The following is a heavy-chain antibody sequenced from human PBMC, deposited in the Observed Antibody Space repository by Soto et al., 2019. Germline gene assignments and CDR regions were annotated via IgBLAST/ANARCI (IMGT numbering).Heavy chain of an antibody. J-gene: IGHJ4*02. CDR1: GFTFSSYD. Sequence: EVQLVESGGGLVQPGGSLRLSCAASGFTFSSYDMHWVRQATGKGLEWVSAIGTAGDTYYPGSVKGRFTISRENAKNSLYLRMNGLRAEDTAVYYCARVHCSGGSYYLGFDYWGQGTLVTVAS. V-gene: IGHV3-13*01. CDR3: ARVHCSGGSYYLGFDY. CDR2: IGTAGDT. D-gene: IGHD2-15*01.